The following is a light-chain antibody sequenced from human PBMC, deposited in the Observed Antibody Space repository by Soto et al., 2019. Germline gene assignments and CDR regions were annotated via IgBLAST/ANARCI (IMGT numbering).Light chain of an antibody. V-gene: IGLV7-46*01. J-gene: IGLJ2*01. CDR1: TGAVTSGHY. CDR2: DTS. Sequence: QAVVTQEPSLTVSPGGTVTLTCGSSTGAVTSGHYPFWFQQKAGQAPRTLTYDTSKKHSWTPARFSGSLLGGKAALTLSGAQPEDDAYYYCLLSSSGAAGVFGGGTKLTVL. CDR3: LLSSSGAAGV.